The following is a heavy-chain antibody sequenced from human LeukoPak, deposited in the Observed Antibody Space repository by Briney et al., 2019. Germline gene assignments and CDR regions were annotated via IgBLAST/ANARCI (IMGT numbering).Heavy chain of an antibody. J-gene: IGHJ4*02. D-gene: IGHD2-15*01. CDR1: GGSFSGYY. CDR3: AKDIIGWSFDY. V-gene: IGHV3-23*01. Sequence: ETLSLTCAVYGGSFSGYYWSWIRQAPGKGLEWVSGIGGDVRTHYADSVKGRFTISRDNSKNTMYLQMNSLRAEDTAVYYCAKDIIGWSFDYWGQGTLVTVSS. CDR2: IGGDVRT.